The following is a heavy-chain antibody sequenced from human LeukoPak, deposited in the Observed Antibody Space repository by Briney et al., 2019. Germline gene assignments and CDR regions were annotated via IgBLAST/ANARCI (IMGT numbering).Heavy chain of an antibody. CDR2: ISGSGGST. CDR1: GFTFSSYA. J-gene: IGHJ3*02. V-gene: IGHV3-23*01. D-gene: IGHD3-10*01. Sequence: GGSLRLSCAASGFTFSSYAMSWVRQAPGKGLEWVSAISGSGGSTYYADSVKGRFTISRDNSKNTLYLQMNSLRAEDTAVYYCAKGNSGSYYNTDAFDIWGQGTMVTVSS. CDR3: AKGNSGSYYNTDAFDI.